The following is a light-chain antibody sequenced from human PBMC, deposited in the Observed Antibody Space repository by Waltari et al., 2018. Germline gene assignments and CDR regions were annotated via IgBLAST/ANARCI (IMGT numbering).Light chain of an antibody. Sequence: SYDLTQAPSVSVSPGQTASLTCSGDKLGDKYGCWYQQKPGQSPVLVIYQDNRRPSGSPERFSGSNSGNTATLTISGTQAMDEADYYCQAWDSGAYVFGTGTKVTVL. CDR2: QDN. J-gene: IGLJ1*01. CDR3: QAWDSGAYV. CDR1: KLGDKY. V-gene: IGLV3-1*01.